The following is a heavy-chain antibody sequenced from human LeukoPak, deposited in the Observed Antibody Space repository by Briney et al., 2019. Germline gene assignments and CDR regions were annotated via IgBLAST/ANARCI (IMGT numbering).Heavy chain of an antibody. V-gene: IGHV1-2*02. CDR3: ARDRGADSSGYHVFDI. D-gene: IGHD3-22*01. J-gene: IGHJ3*02. CDR1: GYTFTGYY. Sequence: ASVKVSCKASGYTFTGYYMHWVRQAPGQGLEWMGWINPNSGASNSPQKFHGRVTMTRDTSISTAYMELSRLRSDATAVYYCARDRGADSSGYHVFDIWGQGTMVTVSS. CDR2: INPNSGAS.